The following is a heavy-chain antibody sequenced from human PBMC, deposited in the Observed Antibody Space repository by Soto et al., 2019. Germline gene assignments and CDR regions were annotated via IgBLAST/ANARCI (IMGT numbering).Heavy chain of an antibody. CDR2: IIPIFGTA. J-gene: IGHJ4*02. Sequence: ASVKVSCKASGGTFSSYAISWVRQAPGQGLEWMGGIIPIFGTANYAQKFQGRVTITADESTSTAYMELSSLRSEDTAVYYCARTGDTVVTLFNYFDYWGEVXLVTVRS. V-gene: IGHV1-69*13. CDR3: ARTGDTVVTLFNYFDY. CDR1: GGTFSSYA. D-gene: IGHD2-21*02.